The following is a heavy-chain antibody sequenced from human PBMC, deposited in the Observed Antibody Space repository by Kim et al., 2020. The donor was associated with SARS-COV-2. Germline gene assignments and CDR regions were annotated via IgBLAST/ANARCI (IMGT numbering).Heavy chain of an antibody. CDR2: IWYDGSNK. J-gene: IGHJ6*02. D-gene: IGHD3-22*01. CDR3: ARDQGIVVVDGMDV. CDR1: GFTFSSYG. Sequence: GGSLRLSCAASGFTFSSYGMHWVRQAPGKGLEWVAVIWYDGSNKYYADSVKGRFTISRDNSKNTLYLQMNSLRAEDTAVYYCARDQGIVVVDGMDVWCQGTTVTVSS. V-gene: IGHV3-33*01.